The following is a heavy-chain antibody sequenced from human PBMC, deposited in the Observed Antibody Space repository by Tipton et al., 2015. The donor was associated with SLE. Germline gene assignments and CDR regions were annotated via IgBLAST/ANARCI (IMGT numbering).Heavy chain of an antibody. J-gene: IGHJ4*02. D-gene: IGHD3-9*01. CDR3: ARDGGDYDILTGSFDY. Sequence: SLRLSCAASGFTFSSYTMHWVRQAPGKGLEWVAVISYDGSNKYYADSVKGRFTISRDNSKNTLYLQMNSLRAEDTAVYYCARDGGDYDILTGSFDYWGQGTLVTVSS. CDR1: GFTFSSYT. CDR2: ISYDGSNK. V-gene: IGHV3-30*04.